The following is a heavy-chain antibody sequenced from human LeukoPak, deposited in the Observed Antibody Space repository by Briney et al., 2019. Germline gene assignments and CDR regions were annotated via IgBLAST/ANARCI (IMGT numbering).Heavy chain of an antibody. V-gene: IGHV1-69*05. Sequence: SVKVSCKASGGTFSSYAISWVRQAPGQGLEWMGRIIPIFGTANYAQKFQGRVTITTDESTSTAYMELSSLRSEDTAVYYCASQPDYYDSSGYRGDYFDYWGQGTLVTVPS. CDR2: IIPIFGTA. D-gene: IGHD3-22*01. J-gene: IGHJ4*02. CDR1: GGTFSSYA. CDR3: ASQPDYYDSSGYRGDYFDY.